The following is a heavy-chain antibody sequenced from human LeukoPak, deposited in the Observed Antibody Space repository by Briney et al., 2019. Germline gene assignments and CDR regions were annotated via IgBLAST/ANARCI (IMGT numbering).Heavy chain of an antibody. Sequence: GGSLRLSCAASGFTFSSYSMNWVRQAPGKGLEWVSSISSSSSYIYYADSVKGQFTISRDNAKNSLNLQMNSLRAEDTAVYYCARAVFTSSWAYYFDYWGQGTLVTVSS. CDR1: GFTFSSYS. J-gene: IGHJ4*02. V-gene: IGHV3-21*01. CDR2: ISSSSSYI. D-gene: IGHD6-13*01. CDR3: ARAVFTSSWAYYFDY.